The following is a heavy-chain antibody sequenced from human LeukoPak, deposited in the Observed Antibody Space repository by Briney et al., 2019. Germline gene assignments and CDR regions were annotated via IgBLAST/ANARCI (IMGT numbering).Heavy chain of an antibody. J-gene: IGHJ4*02. D-gene: IGHD3-10*01. Sequence: GGSLRLSCAASGFTFSTYWMHWVRQVPGKGLVWVSRISSDGTNANYADSVKGRFTISRDNAKNTLYLQMNGLRAEDTAVYYCVLLSLSPGWGQGTLVTVSS. V-gene: IGHV3-74*01. CDR3: VLLSLSPG. CDR2: ISSDGTNA. CDR1: GFTFSTYW.